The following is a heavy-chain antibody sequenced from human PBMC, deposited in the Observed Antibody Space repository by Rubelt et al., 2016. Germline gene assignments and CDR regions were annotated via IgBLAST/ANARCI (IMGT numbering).Heavy chain of an antibody. Sequence: GGGVVQPGRSLRLSCAASGFTFSSYGMHWVRQAPGKGLEWVAVIWYDGSNKYYADSVKGRFTISRDNSKNTLYLQMNSLRAEDTAVYYCARLAYYYGSGSSYNLDYWGQGTLVIVYS. V-gene: IGHV3-33*01. D-gene: IGHD3-10*01. CDR3: ARLAYYYGSGSSYNLDY. CDR2: IWYDGSNK. J-gene: IGHJ4*02. CDR1: GFTFSSYG.